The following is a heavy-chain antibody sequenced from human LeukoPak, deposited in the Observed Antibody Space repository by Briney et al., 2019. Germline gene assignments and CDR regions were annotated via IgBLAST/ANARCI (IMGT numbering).Heavy chain of an antibody. Sequence: PGGSLRLSCAASGFTFSSYAMSWVRQAPGEGLEWVSAISGSGGSTYYADSVKGRFTISRDNSKNTLYLQMNSLRAEDTAVYYCAKDVFLRSAAQWLDPFDYWGQGTLVTVSS. V-gene: IGHV3-23*01. CDR1: GFTFSSYA. D-gene: IGHD6-19*01. CDR2: ISGSGGST. CDR3: AKDVFLRSAAQWLDPFDY. J-gene: IGHJ4*02.